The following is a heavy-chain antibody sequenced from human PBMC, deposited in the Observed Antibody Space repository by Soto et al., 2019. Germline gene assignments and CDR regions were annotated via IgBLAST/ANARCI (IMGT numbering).Heavy chain of an antibody. CDR2: VYYNGFT. CDR1: GGSITSSNYY. Sequence: QLQLQQSGPGLVKPSEILSLTCTVSGGSITSSNYYWGWIRQPPGKGLQWIGNVYYNGFTYYNPSLKSRVPLSVDTSKKHFSLKLTSVTAADTAVYYCARQDDFWSGSNWFDPWGQGTLVTVSS. J-gene: IGHJ5*02. D-gene: IGHD3-3*01. CDR3: ARQDDFWSGSNWFDP. V-gene: IGHV4-39*01.